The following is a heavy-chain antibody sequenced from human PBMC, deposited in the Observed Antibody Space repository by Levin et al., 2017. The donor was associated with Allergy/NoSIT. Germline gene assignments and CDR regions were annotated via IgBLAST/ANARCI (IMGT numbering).Heavy chain of an antibody. V-gene: IGHV1-46*01. Sequence: ASVKVSCKASGYTFTSYYLHWVRQAPGQGLEWMGMINPSGGITIYAQKFQGRVTMTRDTSTRTVYMELSSLRSEDTAVYYCARVFGVKGWFDPWGQGTLVIVSS. CDR1: GYTFTSYY. J-gene: IGHJ5*02. D-gene: IGHD3-3*01. CDR3: ARVFGVKGWFDP. CDR2: INPSGGIT.